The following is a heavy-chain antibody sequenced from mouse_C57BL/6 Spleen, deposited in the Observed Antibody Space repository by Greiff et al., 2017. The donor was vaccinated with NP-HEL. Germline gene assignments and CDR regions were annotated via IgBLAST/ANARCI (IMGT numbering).Heavy chain of an antibody. Sequence: EVQLVESGPVLVKPGASVKMSCKASGYTFTDYYMNWVKQSHGKSLEWIGVINPYNGGTSYNQKFKGKATLTVDKSSSTAYMELNSLTSEDSAVYYCARPSPYYYGSSEGYFDYWGQGTTLTVSS. CDR1: GYTFTDYY. D-gene: IGHD1-1*01. J-gene: IGHJ2*01. CDR2: INPYNGGT. V-gene: IGHV1-19*01. CDR3: ARPSPYYYGSSEGYFDY.